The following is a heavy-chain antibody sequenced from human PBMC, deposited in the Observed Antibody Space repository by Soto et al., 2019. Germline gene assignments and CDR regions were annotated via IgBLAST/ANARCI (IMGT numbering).Heavy chain of an antibody. CDR1: GGTFSSYA. Sequence: QVQLVQSGAGVRKPGSSVKVSCKASGGTFSSYAISWVRQAPGQGLEWMGGIIPIFGTANYAQKFQGRVTITADESTSTAYMELSSLRSEDTAVYYCARVEDQDDFWSGDAFDIWGQGTMVTVSS. CDR3: ARVEDQDDFWSGDAFDI. D-gene: IGHD3-3*01. CDR2: IIPIFGTA. V-gene: IGHV1-69*01. J-gene: IGHJ3*02.